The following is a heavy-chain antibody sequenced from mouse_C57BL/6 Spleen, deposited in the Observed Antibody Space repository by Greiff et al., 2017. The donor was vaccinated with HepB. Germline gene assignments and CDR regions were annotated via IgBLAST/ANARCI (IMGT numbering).Heavy chain of an antibody. CDR1: GYSFTGYY. Sequence: EVQLQQSGPELVKPGASVKISCKASGYSFTGYYMNWVKQSPEKSLEWIGEINPSTGGTTYNQKFKAKATLTVDKTSSTAYMQLTSLTSEDAAVYYCARWDDPYYFDYWGQGTTLTVSS. CDR2: INPSTGGT. CDR3: ARWDDPYYFDY. D-gene: IGHD4-1*01. J-gene: IGHJ2*01. V-gene: IGHV1-42*01.